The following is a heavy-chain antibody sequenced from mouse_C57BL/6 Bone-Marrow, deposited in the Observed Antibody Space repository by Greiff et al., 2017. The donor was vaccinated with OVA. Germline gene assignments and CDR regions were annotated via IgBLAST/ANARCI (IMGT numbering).Heavy chain of an antibody. D-gene: IGHD1-1*01. V-gene: IGHV1-54*01. Sequence: VQLQQSGAELVRPGTSVKVSCKASGYAFTNYLIEWVKQRPGQGLEWIGVINPGSGGTNYNEKFKGKATLTADKSSSTAYMQLSSLTSGDSAVYFCARWGYYGSSYGFAYWGQGTLVTVSA. CDR3: ARWGYYGSSYGFAY. J-gene: IGHJ3*01. CDR2: INPGSGGT. CDR1: GYAFTNYL.